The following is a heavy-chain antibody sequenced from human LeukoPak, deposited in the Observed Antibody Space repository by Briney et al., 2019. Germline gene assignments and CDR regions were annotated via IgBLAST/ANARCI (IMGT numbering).Heavy chain of an antibody. D-gene: IGHD7-27*01. CDR1: GFTFSSYA. CDR3: ARGAWGGPKKAWYFDL. J-gene: IGHJ2*01. V-gene: IGHV3-30*04. CDR2: ISYDGSNK. Sequence: PGGSLRLSCAASGFTFSSYAMHWVRQAPGKGLEWVAVISYDGSNKYYADSVKGRFTISRDNSKNTLYLQMSSLRAEDTAVYYCARGAWGGPKKAWYFDLWGRGTLVTVSS.